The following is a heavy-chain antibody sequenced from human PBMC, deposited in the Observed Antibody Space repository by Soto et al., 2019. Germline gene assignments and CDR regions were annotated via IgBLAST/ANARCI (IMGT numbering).Heavy chain of an antibody. CDR2: ISTYNGNT. D-gene: IGHD6-6*01. CDR3: ARYPRDSTSSQVFDA. V-gene: IGHV1-18*01. CDR1: GYTFTTYA. Sequence: QVQLVQSGAEVKKPGASVKVSCKASGYTFTTYAISWVRQAPGQGLEWMGRISTYNGNTKYAQKLQGRVTMTTDTSTSTASMELRSLRSNDTAVDYCARYPRDSTSSQVFDAWGKGTLVTVSS. J-gene: IGHJ4*02.